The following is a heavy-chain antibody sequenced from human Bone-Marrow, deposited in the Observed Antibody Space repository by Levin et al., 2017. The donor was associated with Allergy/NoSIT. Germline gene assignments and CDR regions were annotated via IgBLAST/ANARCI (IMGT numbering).Heavy chain of an antibody. CDR2: IIPTFGTP. CDR3: AKSKYHLLYISNIENYSYFAFDV. J-gene: IGHJ6*02. D-gene: IGHD2/OR15-2a*01. CDR1: GDTLNTYA. Sequence: SVKVSCKASGDTLNTYAIVWVRQAPGQGLEWMGGIIPTFGTPNYAQKFEGRVTFTADRSTHTAYLELTSLRSEDTALYYCAKSKYHLLYISNIENYSYFAFDVWGQGTTVTVSS. V-gene: IGHV1-69*06.